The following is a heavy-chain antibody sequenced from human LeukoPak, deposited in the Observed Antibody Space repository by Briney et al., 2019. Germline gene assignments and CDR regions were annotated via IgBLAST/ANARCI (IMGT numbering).Heavy chain of an antibody. CDR1: GFTSSRYW. J-gene: IGHJ4*02. Sequence: GGSLRLSCAACGFTSSRYWMSWVCPAPGKGLGWVASINQDESAKFYVDSVKGGFTISRDNATNSLFLQMNSLRAEDTAFYYCARARPSKYYDSSGSILDYCGQGTLVTVSS. D-gene: IGHD3-22*01. CDR2: INQDESAK. V-gene: IGHV3-7*01. CDR3: ARARPSKYYDSSGSILDY.